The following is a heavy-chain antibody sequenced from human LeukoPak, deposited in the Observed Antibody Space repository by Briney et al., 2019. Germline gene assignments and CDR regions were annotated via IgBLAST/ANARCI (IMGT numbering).Heavy chain of an antibody. J-gene: IGHJ4*02. D-gene: IGHD1-14*01. Sequence: ASVKVSFKSSGYSFTGYYLHWVRQAPGQGLEWMGLIHPNSGDTKYAQKFQGRGTMTRDTSISTAYMELSGLRSEDTAVYYCARDLRNCLPDNWGRGALLTVSS. CDR3: ARDLRNCLPDN. CDR2: IHPNSGDT. CDR1: GYSFTGYY. V-gene: IGHV1-2*02.